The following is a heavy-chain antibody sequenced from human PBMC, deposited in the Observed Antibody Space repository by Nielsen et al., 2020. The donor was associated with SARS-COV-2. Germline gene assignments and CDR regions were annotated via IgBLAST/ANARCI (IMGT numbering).Heavy chain of an antibody. CDR2: ISAYNGNT. CDR3: ARDRDRLLWFGELLLH. Sequence: ASVKVSCKASGYTFTSYGISWVGQAPGQGLEWMGWISAYNGNTNYAQKLQGRVTMTTDTSTSTAYMELRSLRSDDTAVYYCARDRDRLLWFGELLLHWGQGTLVTVSS. J-gene: IGHJ4*02. D-gene: IGHD3-10*01. V-gene: IGHV1-18*01. CDR1: GYTFTSYG.